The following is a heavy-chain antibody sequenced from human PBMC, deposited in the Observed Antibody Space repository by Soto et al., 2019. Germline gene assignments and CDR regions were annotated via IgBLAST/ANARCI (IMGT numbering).Heavy chain of an antibody. CDR3: ARDAYKEAEQLVSNWVNP. V-gene: IGHV3-48*01. D-gene: IGHD6-13*01. CDR1: GFTVRDDR. CDR2: SSNSSSTI. Sequence: GGPLRLSWEGAGFTVRDDRMKWVRQAPGKGRERGSDSSNSSSTIYYADSVKGRFTISRDNAKHSVYLHINSLRPEDTAVYSGARDAYKEAEQLVSNWVNPWGQGTLVPGSS. J-gene: IGHJ5*02.